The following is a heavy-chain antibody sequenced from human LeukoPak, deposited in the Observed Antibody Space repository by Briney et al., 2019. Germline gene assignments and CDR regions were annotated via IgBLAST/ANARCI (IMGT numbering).Heavy chain of an antibody. CDR3: TAQYYGAFNH. V-gene: IGHV3-15*01. D-gene: IGHD3-3*01. CDR1: GFTFTSAW. Sequence: GGSLRLSCAASGFTFTSAWMNWVRQAPGKGLEWLGRIKSKADGGISDYAEPVKGRFTFSRDDSKNTLYLLMNSLKTEDTAVYYCTAQYYGAFNHWGQGTQVTVSS. J-gene: IGHJ4*02. CDR2: IKSKADGGIS.